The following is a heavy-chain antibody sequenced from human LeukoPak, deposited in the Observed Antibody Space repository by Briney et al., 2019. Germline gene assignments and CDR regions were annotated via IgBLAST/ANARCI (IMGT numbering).Heavy chain of an antibody. J-gene: IGHJ5*02. CDR1: GGSISSSSYY. CDR3: ASDPEMYSSGYYGWFDP. CDR2: IYYSGST. Sequence: SETLSLTCTVSGGSISSSSYYWGWIRQPPGKGLEWIGSIYYSGSTYYNPSLKSRVTISVDTSKNQFSLKLSSVTAADTAVYYCASDPEMYSSGYYGWFDPWGQGTLVTVSS. D-gene: IGHD3-22*01. V-gene: IGHV4-39*07.